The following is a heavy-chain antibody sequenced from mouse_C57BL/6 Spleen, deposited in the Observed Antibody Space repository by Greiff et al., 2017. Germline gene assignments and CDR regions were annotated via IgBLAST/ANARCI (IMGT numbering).Heavy chain of an antibody. J-gene: IGHJ3*01. CDR1: GYAFSSSW. CDR2: LYPGDGAT. CDR3: AIAIYDGYPLAY. V-gene: IGHV1-82*01. Sequence: QVQLKQSGPELVKPGASVKISCKASGYAFSSSWMNWVKQRPGKGLEWIGRLYPGDGATNYNGKFKGKATLTADKSSSTAYLQLSSLTSEDSAVYFCAIAIYDGYPLAYWGQGTLVTVSA. D-gene: IGHD2-3*01.